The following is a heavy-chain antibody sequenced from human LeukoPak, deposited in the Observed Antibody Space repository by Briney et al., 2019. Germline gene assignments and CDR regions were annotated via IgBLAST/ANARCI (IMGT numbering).Heavy chain of an antibody. Sequence: GRSLRLSCAASGFIFDDYAMHWVRQAPGKGLEWVSGISWDSGIIGYADSVKGRFTIGRDNAKNSLYLQMDSLRPKDTALYYCVKDQTTVSLSGWFDPWGQGTLVTVSS. CDR2: ISWDSGII. CDR1: GFIFDDYA. CDR3: VKDQTTVSLSGWFDP. V-gene: IGHV3-9*01. D-gene: IGHD4-17*01. J-gene: IGHJ5*02.